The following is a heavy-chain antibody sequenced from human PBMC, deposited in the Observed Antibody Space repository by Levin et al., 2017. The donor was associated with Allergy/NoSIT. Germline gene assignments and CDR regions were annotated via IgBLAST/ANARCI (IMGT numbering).Heavy chain of an antibody. CDR1: GYTFTGYY. D-gene: IGHD2-2*01. Sequence: GESLKISCKASGYTFTGYYIHWVRQAPGQGLEWMAWINPKSGGTNSAQNFQGRVTMTRDTSIGTAYMELSKLTSDDTAVYYCARGGNQLLIYNAFDSWGQGTMVTVSS. CDR3: ARGGNQLLIYNAFDS. V-gene: IGHV1-2*02. CDR2: INPKSGGT. J-gene: IGHJ3*02.